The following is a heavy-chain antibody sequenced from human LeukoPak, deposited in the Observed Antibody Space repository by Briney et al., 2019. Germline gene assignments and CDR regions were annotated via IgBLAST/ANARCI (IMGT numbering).Heavy chain of an antibody. CDR2: INPNSGGT. J-gene: IGHJ6*03. D-gene: IGHD2-2*01. CDR1: GYTFTGYY. V-gene: IGHV1-2*02. Sequence: ASVKVSCKASGYTFTGYYMHWVRQAPGQGLEWMGWINPNSGGTNYAQKFQGRVTMTRDTSISTAYMELSRLRSGDTAVYYCARDIVVVPAAIFRGYYMDVWGKGTTVTVSS. CDR3: ARDIVVVPAAIFRGYYMDV.